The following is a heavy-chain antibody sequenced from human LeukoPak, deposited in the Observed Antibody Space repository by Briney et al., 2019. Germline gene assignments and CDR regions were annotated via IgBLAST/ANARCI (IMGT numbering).Heavy chain of an antibody. CDR1: GFTFSSYE. D-gene: IGHD1-26*01. V-gene: IGHV3-48*03. J-gene: IGHJ4*02. CDR2: IRSSGNTI. Sequence: PGGSLRLSCAASGFTFSSYEMNWVRQAPGKGLEWVSYIRSSGNTIYYADSVKGRFTISRDNAKNSLYLQMNSLRAEDTAAYYCARHGYSDSYFDYWGQGTLVTVSS. CDR3: ARHGYSDSYFDY.